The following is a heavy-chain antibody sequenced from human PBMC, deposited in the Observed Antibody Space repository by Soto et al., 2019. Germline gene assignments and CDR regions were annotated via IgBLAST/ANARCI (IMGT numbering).Heavy chain of an antibody. J-gene: IGHJ6*03. V-gene: IGHV3-7*01. CDR3: ARDDAAGYYYYYMDV. Sequence: EVQLVESGGGLVQPGGSLRLSCAASGFTFSSYWMSWVRQAPGKGLEWVANIKQDGSEKYYVDSVKGRFTISRDNAKNSLYLQMNSLRAEDTAVYYCARDDAAGYYYYYMDVWGKGTTVTVSS. CDR1: GFTFSSYW. CDR2: IKQDGSEK.